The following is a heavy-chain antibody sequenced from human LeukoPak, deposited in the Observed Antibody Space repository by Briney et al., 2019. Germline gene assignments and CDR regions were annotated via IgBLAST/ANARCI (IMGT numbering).Heavy chain of an antibody. CDR1: GFTVSSDY. D-gene: IGHD3/OR15-3a*01. CDR3: ARGWTGYYAIDN. CDR2: INKDGRTI. V-gene: IGHV3-74*01. J-gene: IGHJ4*02. Sequence: GGSLRLSCAVSGFTVSSDYMGWVRQAPGKGLVWVSRINKDGRTINYADSVKGRFTISRDNAKNTLYLQMNSLRAEDTAVYYCARGWTGYYAIDNWGQGTLVTVSS.